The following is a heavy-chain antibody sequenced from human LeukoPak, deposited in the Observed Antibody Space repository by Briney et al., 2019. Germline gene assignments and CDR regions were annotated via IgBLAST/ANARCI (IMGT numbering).Heavy chain of an antibody. CDR2: ISWNSGSI. CDR3: AKVGREVDY. CDR1: GFTFDDYA. J-gene: IGHJ4*02. V-gene: IGHV3-9*01. Sequence: GGSLRLSCAASGFTFDDYAMHWVRQAPGKGLEWVSGISWNSGSIGYADSVKGRFTISRHNAKNSLYLQMNSLRAEDTALYYCAKVGREVDYWGQGTLVTVSS.